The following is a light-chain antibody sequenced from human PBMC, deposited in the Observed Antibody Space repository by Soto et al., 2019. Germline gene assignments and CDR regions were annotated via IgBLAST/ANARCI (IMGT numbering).Light chain of an antibody. CDR2: SDN. CDR3: AAWDDSLNSPL. Sequence: QSVLTQPPSASGTPGQRVTISCSGSSFNIGSNSVNWYQHVPGTAPKLLIHSDNQRPSGVSVRFSASKSDTSASLASSGLQSEDEAADYCAAWDDSLNSPLFGGGTKLTVL. V-gene: IGLV1-44*01. CDR1: SFNIGSNS. J-gene: IGLJ2*01.